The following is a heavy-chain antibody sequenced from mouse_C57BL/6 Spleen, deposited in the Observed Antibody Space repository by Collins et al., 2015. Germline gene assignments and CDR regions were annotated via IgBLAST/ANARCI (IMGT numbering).Heavy chain of an antibody. CDR1: GFDFSRYW. CDR2: INPDSSTI. D-gene: IGHD2-4*01. Sequence: EVKLLESGGGLVQPGGSLKLSCAASGFDFSRYWMSWVRQAPGRGLEWIGEINPDSSTINYTPSLKDKFIISRDNAKNTLYLQMSKVRSEDTALYYCARNYDVGFAYWGQGTLVTVSA. CDR3: ARNYDVGFAY. V-gene: IGHV4-1*02. J-gene: IGHJ3*01.